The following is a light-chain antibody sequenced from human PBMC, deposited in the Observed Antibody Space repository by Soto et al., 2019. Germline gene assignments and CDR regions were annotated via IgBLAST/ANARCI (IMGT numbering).Light chain of an antibody. Sequence: QSALTQPPSASGSPGQSVTISCTGTSSDIGGYNYVSWYQQHPGKAPKLMIYEVSKRPSGVPDRFSGSKSANTASLTVSGLQAEDEADYYCSSYAGSNNYVMFGGGTKLTVL. CDR3: SSYAGSNNYVM. CDR1: SSDIGGYNY. CDR2: EVS. V-gene: IGLV2-8*01. J-gene: IGLJ3*02.